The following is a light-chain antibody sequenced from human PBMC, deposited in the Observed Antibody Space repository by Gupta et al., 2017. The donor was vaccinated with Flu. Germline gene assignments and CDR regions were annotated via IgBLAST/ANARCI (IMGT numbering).Light chain of an antibody. Sequence: SPSSLSASVGDRVTSTCQASQDIRNYLNWYQQKPGKAPKLLIYDASKLEKGVPSRFSGSGSGTEFTFTISSRQPEDFATYYWQQYNNLHTFGQGTKVDIK. J-gene: IGKJ1*01. CDR3: QQYNNLHT. CDR1: QDIRNY. CDR2: DAS. V-gene: IGKV1-33*01.